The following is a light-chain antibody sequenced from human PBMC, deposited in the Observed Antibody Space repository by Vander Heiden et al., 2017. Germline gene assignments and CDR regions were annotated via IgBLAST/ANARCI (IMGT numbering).Light chain of an antibody. CDR3: QQRCDWPLT. CDR1: QSVSSY. CDR2: DAS. J-gene: IGKJ4*01. V-gene: IGKV3-11*01. Sequence: EYVLTQSPATLSLSPGERATLSCRASQSVSSYLAWYQQKPGQAPRLLIYDASNRAAGVPARFSGSGSGTDFTLTISSLEPEDFAVYYCQQRCDWPLTFGGGTKVEIK.